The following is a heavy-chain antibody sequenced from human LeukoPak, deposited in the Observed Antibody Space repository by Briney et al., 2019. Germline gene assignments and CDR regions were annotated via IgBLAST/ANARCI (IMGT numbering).Heavy chain of an antibody. D-gene: IGHD1-26*01. J-gene: IGHJ4*02. V-gene: IGHV4-39*07. CDR1: GGSISSSSYY. CDR3: ARASGSYSPR. CDR2: IYHSGST. Sequence: PSETLSLTCTVSGGSISSSSYYWGWIRQPPGKGLEWIGSIYHSGSTYYNPSLKSRVTISVDTSKNQFSLKLSSVTAADTAVYYCARASGSYSPRWGQGTLVTVSS.